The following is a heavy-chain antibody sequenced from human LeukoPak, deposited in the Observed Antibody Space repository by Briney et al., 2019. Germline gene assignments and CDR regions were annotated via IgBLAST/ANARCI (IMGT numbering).Heavy chain of an antibody. J-gene: IGHJ3*02. CDR2: INEDGGVK. Sequence: GGSLRLSCAPSGGTLSDYLMTWDRQAPARGLEWVAHINEDGGVKHYVASVKGRFTISRDNGKKSVYLQMNRLRVEDTAVYYCARDLSPGRGTGDNIVYFDAFDIWGQGTMVTVSS. CDR1: GGTLSDYL. V-gene: IGHV3-7*01. D-gene: IGHD2-21*01. CDR3: ARDLSPGRGTGDNIVYFDAFDI.